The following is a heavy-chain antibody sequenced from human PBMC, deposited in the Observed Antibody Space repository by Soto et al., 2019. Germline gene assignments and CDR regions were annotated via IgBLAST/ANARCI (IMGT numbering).Heavy chain of an antibody. J-gene: IGHJ6*02. CDR2: IYYSGST. Sequence: LSLTCTVSGGSISSGDYSWSWIRQPPGGGLEWIGNIYYSGSTYYNPSLKSRITISLDTSRHQFSLKLTSVTAADTAVYYCARERRLYYYDSSGSPMDVWGQGTTVTVSS. CDR1: GGSISSGDYS. D-gene: IGHD3-22*01. V-gene: IGHV4-30-4*01. CDR3: ARERRLYYYDSSGSPMDV.